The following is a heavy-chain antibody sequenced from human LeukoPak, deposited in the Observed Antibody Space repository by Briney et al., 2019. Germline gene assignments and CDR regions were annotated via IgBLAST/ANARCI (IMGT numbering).Heavy chain of an antibody. V-gene: IGHV4-4*07. CDR2: ISNSGST. D-gene: IGHD3-22*01. CDR3: ARVRDSSGYYLGAFDV. Sequence: PSETLSLTCTVSTGSISSNFWSWIRQPAGKRLEWIGRISNSGSTNYNPSLKSRVTMSVDTSKNQFSLRLSSVAAADTAIYYCARVRDSSGYYLGAFDVWGHGTMVTVSS. CDR1: TGSISSNF. J-gene: IGHJ3*01.